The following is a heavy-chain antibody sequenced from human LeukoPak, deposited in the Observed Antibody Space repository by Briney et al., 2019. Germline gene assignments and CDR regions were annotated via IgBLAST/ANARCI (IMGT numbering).Heavy chain of an antibody. CDR1: GGSISSYY. V-gene: IGHV4-59*01. D-gene: IGHD2-15*01. CDR2: IYYSGST. CDR3: ASGRRWSPFDY. J-gene: IGHJ4*02. Sequence: SETLSLTCTVSGGSISSYYWSWIRQPPGKGLEWIGYIYYSGSTNYNPSLKSRVTISVDTSKNQFSLKLSSVTAADTAVYYCASGRRWSPFDYWGQGTLVTVSP.